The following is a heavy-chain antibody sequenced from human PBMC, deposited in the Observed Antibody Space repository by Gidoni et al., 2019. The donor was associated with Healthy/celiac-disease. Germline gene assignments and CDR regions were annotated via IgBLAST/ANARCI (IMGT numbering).Heavy chain of an antibody. CDR3: AKDKGQWLALDY. D-gene: IGHD6-19*01. CDR1: GFTFSSYA. V-gene: IGHV3-23*01. Sequence: EVQLLESGGGLVQPGGSLRLSCAASGFTFSSYAMSWVRQAPGKGLEWFSAISGSGGSTYYADSVKGRFTISRDNSKNTLYLQMNSLRAEDTAVYYCAKDKGQWLALDYWGQGTLVTVSS. CDR2: ISGSGGST. J-gene: IGHJ4*02.